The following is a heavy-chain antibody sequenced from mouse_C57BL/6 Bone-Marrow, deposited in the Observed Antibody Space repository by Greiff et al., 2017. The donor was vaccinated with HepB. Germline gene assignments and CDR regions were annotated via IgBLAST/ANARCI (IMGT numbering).Heavy chain of an antibody. CDR1: GFTFSDYY. CDR3: ERHASITTVVATGYFDV. Sequence: DVMLVESGGGLVQPGGSLKLSCAASGFTFSDYYMYWVRQTPEKRLEWVAYISNGGGSTYYPDTVKGRFTISRDNAKNTLYLQMSRLKSEDTAMYYCERHASITTVVATGYFDVWGTGTTVTVSS. CDR2: ISNGGGST. J-gene: IGHJ1*03. D-gene: IGHD1-1*01. V-gene: IGHV5-12*01.